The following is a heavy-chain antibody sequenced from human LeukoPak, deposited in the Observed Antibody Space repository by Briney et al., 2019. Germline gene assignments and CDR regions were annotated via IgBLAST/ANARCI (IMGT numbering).Heavy chain of an antibody. CDR3: ARLYVWGSYRRFDY. J-gene: IGHJ4*02. D-gene: IGHD3-16*02. V-gene: IGHV1-8*01. CDR2: MNPNSGNT. CDR1: GYTFTSYD. Sequence: ASVNVSCKASGYTFTSYDINWVRQATGQGLEWMGWMNPNSGNTGYAQKFQGRVTMTRNTSISTAYMELSSLRSEDTAVYYCARLYVWGSYRRFDYWGQGTLVTVSS.